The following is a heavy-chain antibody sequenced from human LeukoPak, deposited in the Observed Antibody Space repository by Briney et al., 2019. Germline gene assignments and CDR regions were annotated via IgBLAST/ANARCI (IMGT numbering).Heavy chain of an antibody. D-gene: IGHD2-2*01. CDR2: IKLDGREK. CDR1: GFTFINSW. J-gene: IGHJ4*02. CDR3: ARNAPLDY. Sequence: GGSLRVSCAASGFTFINSWMSWVRQAQGKGLEWLAYIKLDGREKYYVDSVRGRFTISRDNAKQSLYLEMNILRAEDTAVYYCARNAPLDYWGQGTLVTVSS. V-gene: IGHV3-7*01.